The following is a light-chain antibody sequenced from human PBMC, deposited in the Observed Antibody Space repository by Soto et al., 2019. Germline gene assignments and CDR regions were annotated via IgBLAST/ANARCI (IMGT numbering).Light chain of an antibody. CDR1: QGVSNR. CDR2: DAS. J-gene: IGKJ2*01. V-gene: IGKV1-16*02. Sequence: DIQMTQSPSSLSASVGDRVTITCRASQGVSNRLSWFQQKPGKAPKSLIYDASSLQSGVPSKFRGSGSGTDFTVNISNVQSADFSTYYCLQYNSYPRTFGPGTKLETK. CDR3: LQYNSYPRT.